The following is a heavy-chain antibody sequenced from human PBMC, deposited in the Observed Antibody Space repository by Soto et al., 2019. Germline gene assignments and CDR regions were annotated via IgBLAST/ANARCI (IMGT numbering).Heavy chain of an antibody. Sequence: GESLKISCKGSGYSFTSHWISWVRQMPGKDLEWMGRIDPSDSYTSYSPSFQGQVTISADKSISTAYLQWSSLKASDTAMYYCARTAAAGTYYYGVDVWGPGTTVTGSS. CDR3: ARTAAAGTYYYGVDV. J-gene: IGHJ6*02. CDR1: GYSFTSHW. CDR2: IDPSDSYT. V-gene: IGHV5-10-1*04. D-gene: IGHD6-13*01.